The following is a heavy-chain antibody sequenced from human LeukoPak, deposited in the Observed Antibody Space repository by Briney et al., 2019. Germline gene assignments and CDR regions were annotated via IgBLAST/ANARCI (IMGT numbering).Heavy chain of an antibody. D-gene: IGHD5-18*01. CDR2: ISGSGGST. CDR1: GFTFSDYY. CDR3: AKDRGQLWLPFDY. Sequence: GGSLRLSCAASGFTFSDYYMSWIRQAPGKGLEWVSAISGSGGSTYYADSVKGRFTISRDNSKNTLYLQMNSLRAEDTAVYYCAKDRGQLWLPFDYWGQGTLVTVSS. V-gene: IGHV3-23*01. J-gene: IGHJ4*02.